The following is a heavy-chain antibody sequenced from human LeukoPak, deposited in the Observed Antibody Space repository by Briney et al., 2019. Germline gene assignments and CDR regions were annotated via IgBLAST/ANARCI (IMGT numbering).Heavy chain of an antibody. CDR3: VREESGGYFDY. D-gene: IGHD2-8*02. CDR1: GHTFTNYL. CDR2: ITPSVDTT. J-gene: IGHJ4*02. V-gene: IGHV1-46*01. Sequence: GASVKVSCKASGHTFTNYLLHWVRQAPGQGLEWVGRITPSVDTTNYAQKFRDRVTMTRDTSTSTVYMELSSLRSEDTAVYHCVREESGGYFDYWGQGTPVTVSS.